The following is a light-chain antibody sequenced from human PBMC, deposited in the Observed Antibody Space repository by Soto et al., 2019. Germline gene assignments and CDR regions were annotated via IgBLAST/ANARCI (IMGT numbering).Light chain of an antibody. CDR1: SGDIGSYDL. V-gene: IGLV2-23*02. Sequence: QSALTQPASVSGSPGQSITVSCTGTSGDIGSYDLVSWYQQHPGKAPKLIILEVKNRPSGVSNRFSGSKSDNTASLTISGLQVEDEADYYCCSYAGSSSWVFGRGTKLTVL. J-gene: IGLJ3*02. CDR2: EVK. CDR3: CSYAGSSSWV.